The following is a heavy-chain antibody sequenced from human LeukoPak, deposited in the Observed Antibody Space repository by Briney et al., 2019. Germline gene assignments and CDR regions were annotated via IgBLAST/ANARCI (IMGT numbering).Heavy chain of an antibody. CDR1: GFTFSSYG. V-gene: IGHV3-30*02. J-gene: IGHJ4*02. D-gene: IGHD2-2*01. Sequence: GGSLRLSCAASGFTFSSYGMHWVRQAPGKGLEWVAFIRYDGSNKYYADSVKGRFTISRDNSKNTLYLQMNSLRAEDTAVYYCASPTRPAAMNAFDIWGQGTLVTVSS. CDR2: IRYDGSNK. CDR3: ASPTRPAAMNAFDI.